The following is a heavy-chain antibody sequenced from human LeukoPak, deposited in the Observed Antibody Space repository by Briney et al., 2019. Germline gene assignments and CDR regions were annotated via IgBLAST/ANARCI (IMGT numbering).Heavy chain of an antibody. CDR2: ISWNSGSI. Sequence: PGRSLRLSCAASGFTFDDYAMHWVRQAPGKGLEWVSGISWNSGSIGYADSVKGRFTISRDNAKNSLFLQMNSLRAEDTAVYYCVRAGCFGANCEQPDGFDLWGQGTMVTVSS. J-gene: IGHJ3*01. CDR1: GFTFDDYA. D-gene: IGHD4/OR15-4a*01. V-gene: IGHV3-9*01. CDR3: VRAGCFGANCEQPDGFDL.